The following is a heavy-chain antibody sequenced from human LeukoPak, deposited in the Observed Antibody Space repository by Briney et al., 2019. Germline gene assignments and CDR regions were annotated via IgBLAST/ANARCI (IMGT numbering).Heavy chain of an antibody. CDR1: GFTFSSYA. V-gene: IGHV3-23*01. J-gene: IGHJ4*02. D-gene: IGHD5-18*01. CDR3: ARDRTAMVPASDY. CDR2: ISGSGGST. Sequence: PGGSLRLSCAASGFTFSSYAMSWVRQAPGEGLEWVSAISGSGGSTYYADSVKGRFTISRDNAKNSLYLQMNSLRAEDTAVYYCARDRTAMVPASDYWGQGTLVTVSS.